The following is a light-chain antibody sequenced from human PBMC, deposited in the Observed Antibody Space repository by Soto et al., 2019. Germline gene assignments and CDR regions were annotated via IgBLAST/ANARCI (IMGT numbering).Light chain of an antibody. Sequence: QSVLTQPPSVSGAPGQRVTISCTGSSSNIGAGYDVHWYQQLPGTAPKLLIYGNYNRPSGVPDRFSGSKSGTSASLAITGLQAEDEADYYCQSYDSSPSGWVFGGGTKVTVL. CDR1: SSNIGAGYD. V-gene: IGLV1-40*01. CDR2: GNY. CDR3: QSYDSSPSGWV. J-gene: IGLJ3*02.